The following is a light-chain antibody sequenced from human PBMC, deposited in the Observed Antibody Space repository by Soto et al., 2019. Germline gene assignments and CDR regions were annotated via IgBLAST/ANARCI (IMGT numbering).Light chain of an antibody. CDR3: QQYNSYWT. CDR1: QIISSW. J-gene: IGKJ1*01. CDR2: KAS. Sequence: DIQMTQSPSTLSASVGDRVTITCRASQIISSWLAWYQQKPGKAPMLLIYKASSLESGVPSRFSGGGSGTDFTLTISSLQADDFATYYCQQYNSYWTFGQGTKVEIK. V-gene: IGKV1-5*03.